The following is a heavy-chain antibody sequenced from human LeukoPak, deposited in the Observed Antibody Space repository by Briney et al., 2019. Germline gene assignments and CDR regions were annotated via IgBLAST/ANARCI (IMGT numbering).Heavy chain of an antibody. Sequence: GGSLRLSCAASGFTFSSYAMHWVRQAPGKGLEWVSGISWNSGSIGYADSVKGRFTISRDNAKNSLYLQMNSLRAEDTALYYCAKDSSRFTTAPAFDIWGQGTMVTVSS. CDR2: ISWNSGSI. J-gene: IGHJ3*02. V-gene: IGHV3-9*01. D-gene: IGHD3-3*01. CDR1: GFTFSSYA. CDR3: AKDSSRFTTAPAFDI.